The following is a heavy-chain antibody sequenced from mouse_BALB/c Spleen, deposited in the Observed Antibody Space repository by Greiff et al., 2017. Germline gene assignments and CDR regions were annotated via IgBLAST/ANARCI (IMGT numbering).Heavy chain of an antibody. Sequence: EVKLMESGAELVKPGASVKLSCTASGFNIKDTYMHWVKQRPEQGLEWIGRIDPANGNTKYDPKFQGKATITADTSSNTAYLQLSSLTSEDTAVYYCARDGYYSFAYWGQGTLVTVSA. J-gene: IGHJ3*01. CDR2: IDPANGNT. D-gene: IGHD2-3*01. CDR3: ARDGYYSFAY. V-gene: IGHV14-3*02. CDR1: GFNIKDTY.